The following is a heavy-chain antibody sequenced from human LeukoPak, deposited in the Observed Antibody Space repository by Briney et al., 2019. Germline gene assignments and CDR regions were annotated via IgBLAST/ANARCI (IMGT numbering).Heavy chain of an antibody. CDR3: ASKTGYSYGPDAFDI. V-gene: IGHV1-18*01. Sequence: ASVKVSCNASGYTFTSYGISWVRQAPGQGLEWMGWISAYNGNTNYAQKLQGRVTMTTDTSTSTAYMELSSLRSEDTAVYYCASKTGYSYGPDAFDIWGQGTMVTVSS. CDR1: GYTFTSYG. D-gene: IGHD5-18*01. J-gene: IGHJ3*02. CDR2: ISAYNGNT.